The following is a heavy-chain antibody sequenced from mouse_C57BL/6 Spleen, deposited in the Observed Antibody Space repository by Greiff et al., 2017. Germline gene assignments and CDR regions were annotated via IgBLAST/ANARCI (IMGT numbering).Heavy chain of an antibody. CDR2: IDPETGGT. CDR1: GYTFTDYE. D-gene: IGHD2-1*01. V-gene: IGHV1-15*01. Sequence: QVHVKQSGAELVRPGASVTLSCKASGYTFTDYEMHWVKQTPVHGLEWIGAIDPETGGTAYNQKFKGKAILTADKSSSTAYMELRSLTSEDSAVYYCTRVMVTGGNYGRGFDYWGQGTTLTVSS. J-gene: IGHJ2*01. CDR3: TRVMVTGGNYGRGFDY.